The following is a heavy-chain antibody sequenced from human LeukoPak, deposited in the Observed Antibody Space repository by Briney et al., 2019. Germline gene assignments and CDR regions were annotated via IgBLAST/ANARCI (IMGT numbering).Heavy chain of an antibody. D-gene: IGHD3-10*01. CDR1: GFTFSSYA. J-gene: IGHJ4*02. CDR2: ISYDGSNK. CDR3: ARDLITMVRGVIGYYFDY. V-gene: IGHV3-30*04. Sequence: PGGSLRLSCAASGFTFSSYAMHWVRQAPGKGLEWVAVISYDGSNKYYADSVKGRFTISRDNSKNTLYLQMNSLRAEDTAVYYCARDLITMVRGVIGYYFDYWGQGTLVTVSS.